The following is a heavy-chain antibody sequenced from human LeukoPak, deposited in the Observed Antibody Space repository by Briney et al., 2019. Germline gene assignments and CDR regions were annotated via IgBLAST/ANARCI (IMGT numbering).Heavy chain of an antibody. CDR3: ARAPGTGGDYVTY. CDR2: INSDGSGT. D-gene: IGHD4-17*01. CDR1: GFTFTRYW. V-gene: IGHV3-74*01. Sequence: GGSLRLSCAASGFTFTRYWMHWVRQAPGKGLVWVSRINSDGSGTSYADSVKGRFTISRDNAKNTLYLQMNSLRAEDTAVYFCARAPGTGGDYVTYWGQGTLVTVSS. J-gene: IGHJ4*02.